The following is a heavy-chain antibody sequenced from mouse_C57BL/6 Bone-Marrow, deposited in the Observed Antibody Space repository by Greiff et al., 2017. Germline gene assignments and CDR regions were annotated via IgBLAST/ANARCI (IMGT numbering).Heavy chain of an antibody. D-gene: IGHD1-1*01. J-gene: IGHJ2*01. CDR2: ISDGGSYT. CDR3: ARDRGITTVVGNYFDY. V-gene: IGHV5-4*01. Sequence: EVKVVESGGGLVKPGGSLKLSCAASGFTFSSYAMSWVRQTPEKRLEWVATISDGGSYTYYPDNVKGRFTISRDNAKNNLYLQMSHLKSEDTAMYYCARDRGITTVVGNYFDYWGQGTTLTVSS. CDR1: GFTFSSYA.